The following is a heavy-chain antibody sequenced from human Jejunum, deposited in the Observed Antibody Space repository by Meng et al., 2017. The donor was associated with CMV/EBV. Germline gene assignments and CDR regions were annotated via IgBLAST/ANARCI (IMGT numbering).Heavy chain of an antibody. V-gene: IGHV3-9*01. Sequence: VFTFYNYAMTWVRQAPGKGLEWVSGISWNSVNVAYVDSVRGRFTISRDNARNSLYLQMNSLRPEDTAFYYCAKEGSGWFVGNYFDSWGQGTLVTVSS. D-gene: IGHD6-19*01. CDR1: VFTFYNYA. CDR2: ISWNSVNV. CDR3: AKEGSGWFVGNYFDS. J-gene: IGHJ4*02.